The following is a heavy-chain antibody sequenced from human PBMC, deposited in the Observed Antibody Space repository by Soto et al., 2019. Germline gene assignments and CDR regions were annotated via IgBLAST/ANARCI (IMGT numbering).Heavy chain of an antibody. CDR1: GFTFSSYA. V-gene: IGHV3-23*01. D-gene: IGHD3-10*01. CDR2: ISGSGGST. Sequence: EVQLLESGGGLVQPGGSLRLSCAASGFTFSSYAMSWVRQAPGTGLEWVSAISGSGGSTYYADSVKGRFTISRDNSKNTLYLSSNSLSAEDTAVYSCADPVRGVIMEHFDYWGQGTLVTVCS. CDR3: ADPVRGVIMEHFDY. J-gene: IGHJ4*02.